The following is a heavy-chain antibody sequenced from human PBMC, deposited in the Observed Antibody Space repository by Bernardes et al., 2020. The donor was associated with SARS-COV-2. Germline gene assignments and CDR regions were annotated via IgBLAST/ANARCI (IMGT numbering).Heavy chain of an antibody. D-gene: IGHD4-17*01. V-gene: IGHV4-61*01. Sequence: SETLSLTCTVSGGSVSSGSYYWSWIRQPPGKGLEWIGYIYYSGSTNYNPSLKSRVTISVDTSKNQFSLKLSSVTAADTAVYYCARTLYGDYPDYWGQGTLVTVSS. CDR2: IYYSGST. CDR3: ARTLYGDYPDY. CDR1: GGSVSSGSYY. J-gene: IGHJ4*02.